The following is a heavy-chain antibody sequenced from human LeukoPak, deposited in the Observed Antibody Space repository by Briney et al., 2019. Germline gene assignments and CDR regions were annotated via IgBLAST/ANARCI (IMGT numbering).Heavy chain of an antibody. CDR1: GFTFSTYS. CDR2: ISSSSSYT. Sequence: KPGGSLRLSCAASGFTFSTYSMNWIRQAPGKGLEWVSYISSSSSYTNYADSVKGRFTISRDNAKNSLYLQMNSLRAEDAAVYYCARGGSRIYTSSVLDYWGQGTLVTVSS. V-gene: IGHV3-21*05. CDR3: ARGGSRIYTSSVLDY. D-gene: IGHD6-6*01. J-gene: IGHJ4*02.